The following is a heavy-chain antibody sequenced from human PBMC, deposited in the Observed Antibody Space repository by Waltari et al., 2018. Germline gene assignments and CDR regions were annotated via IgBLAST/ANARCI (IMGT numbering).Heavy chain of an antibody. D-gene: IGHD3-9*01. CDR1: GYTFIDSD. CDR3: ARGDYEVLTAFSPYNWFDP. J-gene: IGHJ5*02. CDR2: INPNSGGT. V-gene: IGHV1-2*02. Sequence: QVQLVQSGAEVKKPGASVKVSCKASGYTFIDSDIHWVRQAPGQGPEWMGWINPNSGGTKFAQKFQGRVTMTRDKSVSTAYMELSRLTSDDTAVYYCARGDYEVLTAFSPYNWFDPWGQGTLVTVSS.